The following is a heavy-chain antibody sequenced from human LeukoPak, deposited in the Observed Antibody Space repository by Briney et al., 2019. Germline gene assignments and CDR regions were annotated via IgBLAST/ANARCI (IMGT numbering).Heavy chain of an antibody. Sequence: ASVKVSCKASGYDFLQYYIHWVRQAPGQGLEWVGWISTYNGNTNYAQKLQGRVTMDTDTSTSTAYMELRSLGSDDTAVYCCAIDIGDGADYWGQGTLVTVSS. CDR1: GYDFLQYY. D-gene: IGHD4-17*01. V-gene: IGHV1-18*04. J-gene: IGHJ4*02. CDR3: AIDIGDGADY. CDR2: ISTYNGNT.